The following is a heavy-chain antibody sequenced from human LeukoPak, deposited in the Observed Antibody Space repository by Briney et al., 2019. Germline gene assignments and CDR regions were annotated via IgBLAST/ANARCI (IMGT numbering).Heavy chain of an antibody. Sequence: SETLSLTCTVSGGSISSSSYYWGWIRQPPGKGLEWIGSIYYSGSTYYNPSLKSRVTISVDTSKNQFSLKLSSVTAADTAVYYCARSLRVSSGWYFFDYWGQGTLVTVSS. CDR1: GGSISSSSYY. CDR3: ARSLRVSSGWYFFDY. CDR2: IYYSGST. J-gene: IGHJ4*02. V-gene: IGHV4-39*01. D-gene: IGHD6-19*01.